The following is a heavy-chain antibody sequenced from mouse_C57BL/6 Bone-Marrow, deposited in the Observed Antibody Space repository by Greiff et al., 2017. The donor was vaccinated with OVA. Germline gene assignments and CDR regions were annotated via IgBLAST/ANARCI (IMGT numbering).Heavy chain of an antibody. CDR1: GYTFTSYT. Sequence: QVHVKQSGAELARPGASVKMSCKASGYTFTSYTMHWVKQRPGQGLEWIGYINPSSGYTKYNQKFKDKATLTADKSSSTAYMQLSSLTSEDSAVYYCARDGNFFAYWGQGTLVTVSA. V-gene: IGHV1-4*01. CDR2: INPSSGYT. D-gene: IGHD2-1*01. CDR3: ARDGNFFAY. J-gene: IGHJ3*01.